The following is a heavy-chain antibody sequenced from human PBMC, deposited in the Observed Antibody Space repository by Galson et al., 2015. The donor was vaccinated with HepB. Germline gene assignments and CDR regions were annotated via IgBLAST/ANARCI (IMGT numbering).Heavy chain of an antibody. CDR1: GFIFKNYA. CDR2: ISGGGGST. V-gene: IGHV3-23*01. D-gene: IGHD5-18*01. J-gene: IGHJ4*02. Sequence: SLRLSCAASGFIFKNYAMSWVRQAPGKGLEWVAGISGGGGSTYYADSVKGRFTISRDNSKNTLYLQMNSLRAEDTAVYYCAKAHGYSYGALDYWGQGTLVTVSS. CDR3: AKAHGYSYGALDY.